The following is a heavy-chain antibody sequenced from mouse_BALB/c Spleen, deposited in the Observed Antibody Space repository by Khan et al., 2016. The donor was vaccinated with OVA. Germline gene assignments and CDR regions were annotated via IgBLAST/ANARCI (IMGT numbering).Heavy chain of an antibody. CDR2: ISYSGST. J-gene: IGHJ3*01. V-gene: IGHV3-2*02. CDR3: ARGRAY. D-gene: IGHD3-3*01. CDR1: GYSITSDYA. Sequence: QLEESGPGLVKPSQSLSLTCTVTGYSITSDYAWNWIRQFPGNKLEWMGYISYSGSTSYTPSLKSRLSITRDTSKNQFFLQLNSVTTEDTATYYCARGRAYWGQGTLVTVSA.